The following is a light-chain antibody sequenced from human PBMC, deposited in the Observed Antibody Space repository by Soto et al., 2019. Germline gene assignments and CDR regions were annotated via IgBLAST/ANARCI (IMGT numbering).Light chain of an antibody. Sequence: EIVLTQSPGALSLSPGERATLSCRASQSVSSSYLAWYQQKPGQAPRLLVYAASSRATGIPDRFSGSGSGTDFTLTISRLEPEDVAVYYFQQYGSSPRPFVQGTKVQI. J-gene: IGKJ1*01. CDR1: QSVSSSY. CDR3: QQYGSSPRP. V-gene: IGKV3-20*01. CDR2: AAS.